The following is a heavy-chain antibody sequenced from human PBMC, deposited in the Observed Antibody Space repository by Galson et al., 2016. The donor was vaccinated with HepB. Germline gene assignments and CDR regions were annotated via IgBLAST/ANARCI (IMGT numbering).Heavy chain of an antibody. CDR2: INSDGTIS. CDR3: VRDHSVVPATAYTWFDP. CDR1: GFAFSSHW. J-gene: IGHJ5*02. Sequence: SLRLSCAASGFAFSSHWMHWVRQAPGKGLLWVARINSDGTISNYADSVKGRFTISRDNAKNTLYLEMNSLRAEDTAVYNCVRDHSVVPATAYTWFDPWGKGTLVTVSS. V-gene: IGHV3-74*01. D-gene: IGHD2-21*02.